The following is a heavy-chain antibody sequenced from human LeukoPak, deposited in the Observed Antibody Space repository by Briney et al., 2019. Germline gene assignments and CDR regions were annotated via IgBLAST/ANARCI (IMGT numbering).Heavy chain of an antibody. CDR3: ASRDYGDYGDTTPMYYFDY. J-gene: IGHJ4*02. Sequence: SETLSLTCAVYGGSFSGYYWSWIRQPPGKGLEWIGEINHSGSTNYNPSLKSRVTISVDTSKNQFSLTLSSVTAADTAVYYCASRDYGDYGDTTPMYYFDYWGQGTLVTVSS. V-gene: IGHV4-34*01. D-gene: IGHD4-17*01. CDR1: GGSFSGYY. CDR2: INHSGST.